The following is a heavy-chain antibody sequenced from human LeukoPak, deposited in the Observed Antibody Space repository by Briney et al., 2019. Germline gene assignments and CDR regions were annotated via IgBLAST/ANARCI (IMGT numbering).Heavy chain of an antibody. D-gene: IGHD4-11*01. Sequence: SETLSLTCAVYGGSFSGYYWSWIRQPAGKGLEWIGRIYISGNTNYNPSLKSRVTMSVDTSKNQFSLKLSSMTAADTAVYYCAGGGSTVLTYWGQGTLVTVSS. J-gene: IGHJ4*02. CDR1: GGSFSGYY. V-gene: IGHV4-59*10. CDR2: IYISGNT. CDR3: AGGGSTVLTY.